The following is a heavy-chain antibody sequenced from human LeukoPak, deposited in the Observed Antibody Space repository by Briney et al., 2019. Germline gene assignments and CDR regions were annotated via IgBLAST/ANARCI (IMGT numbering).Heavy chain of an antibody. CDR2: INAGNGDT. D-gene: IGHD5-18*01. CDR1: GYTLNNFC. J-gene: IGHJ4*02. V-gene: IGHV1-3*01. Sequence: APGEVFRKASGYTLNNFCMHLVRQAPGPRPEWMGWINAGNGDTKYSQRLQGRVTISRDTSASTAYMELSSLRSEDTAVYYCAREDTAFDYWGQGTMVTVSS. CDR3: AREDTAFDY.